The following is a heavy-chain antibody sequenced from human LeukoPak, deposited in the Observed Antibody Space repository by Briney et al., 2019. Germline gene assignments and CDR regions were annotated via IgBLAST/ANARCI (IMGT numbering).Heavy chain of an antibody. D-gene: IGHD2-21*02. V-gene: IGHV3-74*01. CDR2: INSDGSRT. Sequence: GGSLRLSCAASGFTLSSYEMHWVRQAPGKGLVWVSRINSDGSRTGYADAVKGRFTISRDNAKNMLYLQMNSLRAEDTAIYYCARELPRGVTLHYWGQGTLVTVSP. J-gene: IGHJ4*02. CDR1: GFTLSSYE. CDR3: ARELPRGVTLHY.